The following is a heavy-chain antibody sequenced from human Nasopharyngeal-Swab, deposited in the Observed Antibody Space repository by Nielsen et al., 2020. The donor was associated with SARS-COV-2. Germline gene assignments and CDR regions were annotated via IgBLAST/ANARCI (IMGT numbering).Heavy chain of an antibody. Sequence: VRQATGKGLEWVAVIWYDGSNKYYADSVKGRFTISRDNSKNTLYLQMNSLRAEDTAVYYCARGTCDSSGWRPGMDVWGQGTTVTVSS. V-gene: IGHV3-33*01. CDR2: IWYDGSNK. J-gene: IGHJ6*02. D-gene: IGHD6-19*01. CDR3: ARGTCDSSGWRPGMDV.